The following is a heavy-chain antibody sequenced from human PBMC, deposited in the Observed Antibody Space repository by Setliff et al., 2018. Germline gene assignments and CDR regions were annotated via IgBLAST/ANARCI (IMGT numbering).Heavy chain of an antibody. V-gene: IGHV4-59*01. D-gene: IGHD5-12*01. CDR3: ARGGTFRYFDY. CDR1: GGSISTYY. CDR2: VYYSGIA. Sequence: SETLSLTCTVSGGSISTYYWCWIRQPPGKGLEWIGYVYYSGIANYSPSLKSRLTISVDTSKNQFSLKLRSVTAADTAVYYCARGGTFRYFDYWGQGTPVTVSS. J-gene: IGHJ4*02.